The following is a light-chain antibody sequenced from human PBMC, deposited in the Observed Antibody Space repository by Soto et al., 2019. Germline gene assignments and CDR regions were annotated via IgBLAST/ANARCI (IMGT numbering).Light chain of an antibody. CDR1: QSISTY. J-gene: IGKJ4*01. CDR3: QQTYHTPPT. V-gene: IGKV1-39*01. CDR2: AAS. Sequence: DIQVTQSPSSLSVSEGDRVTITCRASQSISTYLNWYQQKPGKAPNLLIFAASNLQSGVPSRVSGSGSGTHFTLTISSLQPEDFATYYCQQTYHTPPTFGGGTKVDIK.